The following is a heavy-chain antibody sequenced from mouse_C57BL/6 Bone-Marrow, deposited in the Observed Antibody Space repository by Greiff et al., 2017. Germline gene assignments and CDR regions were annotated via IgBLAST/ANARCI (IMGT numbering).Heavy chain of an antibody. CDR2: IDPEIGDT. V-gene: IGHV14-4*01. CDR1: GFNIKDDY. Sequence: VQLKESGAELVRPGASVKLSCTASGFNIKDDYIHWVKQRPEQGLEWIGWIDPEIGDTEYASKFQGKATITSDTSSNTAYLQLSSLTSEDTAVYYCSSFDGNYFDFWGQGTPLTAAS. J-gene: IGHJ2*01. D-gene: IGHD2-3*01. CDR3: SSFDGNYFDF.